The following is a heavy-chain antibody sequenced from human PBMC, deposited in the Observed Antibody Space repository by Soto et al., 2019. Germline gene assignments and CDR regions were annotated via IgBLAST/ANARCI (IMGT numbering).Heavy chain of an antibody. CDR3: ARDLSLPGIAEAEDYFDY. CDR2: MNTNGHYI. Sequence: GGSLRLSCAASGFTFSAYSMNWVRQAPGKGLEWVSSMNTNGHYIYYADSVNGRFTISRDNAKNSLYLQMNSLRAEDTAVYYCARDLSLPGIAEAEDYFDYWGQGTLVTV. V-gene: IGHV3-21*01. D-gene: IGHD6-13*01. J-gene: IGHJ4*02. CDR1: GFTFSAYS.